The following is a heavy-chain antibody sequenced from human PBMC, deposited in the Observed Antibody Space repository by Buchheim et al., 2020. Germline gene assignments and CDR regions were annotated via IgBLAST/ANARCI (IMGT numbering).Heavy chain of an antibody. CDR1: GGSFSGYY. J-gene: IGHJ2*01. V-gene: IGHV4-34*01. D-gene: IGHD4-17*01. Sequence: QVQLQQWGAGLLKPSETLSLTCAVYGGSFSGYYWSWIRQPPGKGLEWIGEINHSGSTNYNPSLKSRVTISVDTSKNQFSLNLSSVTAADTAVYYCARLGLRVFRGWYFDLWGRGTL. CDR3: ARLGLRVFRGWYFDL. CDR2: INHSGST.